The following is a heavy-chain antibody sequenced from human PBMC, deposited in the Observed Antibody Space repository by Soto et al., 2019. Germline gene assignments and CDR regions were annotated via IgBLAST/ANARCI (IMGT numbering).Heavy chain of an antibody. CDR2: INPNSGGT. Sequence: QVQLVQSGAEVKKPGASVKVSCKASGYTFTGYYMHWVRQAPGQGLEWMGWINPNSGGTNYAQKFQGWVTMTRDTSISTAYMELSRLRSDDTAVYYCARETCSGGSCYSQRFHDAFDIWGQGTMVTVSS. CDR1: GYTFTGYY. D-gene: IGHD2-15*01. CDR3: ARETCSGGSCYSQRFHDAFDI. V-gene: IGHV1-2*04. J-gene: IGHJ3*02.